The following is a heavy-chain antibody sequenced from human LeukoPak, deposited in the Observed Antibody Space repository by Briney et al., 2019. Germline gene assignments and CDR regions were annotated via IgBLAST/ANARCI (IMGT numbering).Heavy chain of an antibody. Sequence: ASVKVSCKASGGTFSSYAISWVRQAPGQGLEWMGGIIPIFGTANYAQKFQGRVTITADESTSTAYMQLSSLRSEDTAVYYCASAPVGVVPAAIYYYYYYYMDLWGKGTTVTVSS. CDR3: ASAPVGVVPAAIYYYYYYYMDL. CDR2: IIPIFGTA. D-gene: IGHD2-2*01. V-gene: IGHV1-69*13. J-gene: IGHJ6*03. CDR1: GGTFSSYA.